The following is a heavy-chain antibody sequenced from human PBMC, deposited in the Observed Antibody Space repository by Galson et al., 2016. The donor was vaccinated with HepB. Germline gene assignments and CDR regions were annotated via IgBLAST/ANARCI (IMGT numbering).Heavy chain of an antibody. V-gene: IGHV5-51*01. CDR1: GYSFTNYW. CDR3: ARRANYDSSGFLSGVNY. Sequence: QSGAEVKKPGESLKISCKGSGYSFTNYWIGWVRQMPGKGLEWMGIIYPGDSDTRYSPSLQGQVTISADKSISPAYLQWSSLKASDTAMYYCARRANYDSSGFLSGVNYWGQGTLVTVSS. CDR2: IYPGDSDT. D-gene: IGHD3-22*01. J-gene: IGHJ4*02.